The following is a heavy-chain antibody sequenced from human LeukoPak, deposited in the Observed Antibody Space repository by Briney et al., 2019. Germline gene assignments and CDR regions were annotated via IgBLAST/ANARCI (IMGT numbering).Heavy chain of an antibody. D-gene: IGHD5-12*01. CDR2: IYYSGST. CDR1: GGSISSSSYY. Sequence: SETLSLTCTVSGGSISSSSYYWGWIRQPPGKGLEWIGSIYYSGSTYYNPSLKSRVTISVDTSKNQFSLKLSSVTAADTAVYYCARVFEDIVATIVDYWGQGTLVTVSS. CDR3: ARVFEDIVATIVDY. V-gene: IGHV4-39*07. J-gene: IGHJ4*02.